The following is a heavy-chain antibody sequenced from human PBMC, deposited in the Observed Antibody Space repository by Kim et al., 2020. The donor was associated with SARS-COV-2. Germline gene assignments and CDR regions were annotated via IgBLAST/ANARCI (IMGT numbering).Heavy chain of an antibody. J-gene: IGHJ6*02. V-gene: IGHV1-8*01. CDR3: ARGKRYYDILTGYYTANYYYYGMDV. CDR1: GYTFTSYD. CDR2: MNPNSGNT. D-gene: IGHD3-9*01. Sequence: ASVKVSCKASGYTFTSYDINWVRQATGQGLEWMGWMNPNSGNTGYAQKFQGRVTMTRNTSISTAYMELSSLRSEDTAVYYCARGKRYYDILTGYYTANYYYYGMDVRGQGTTVTVSS.